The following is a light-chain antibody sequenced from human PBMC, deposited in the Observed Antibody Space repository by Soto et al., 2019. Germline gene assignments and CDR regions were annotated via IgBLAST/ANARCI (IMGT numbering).Light chain of an antibody. Sequence: QSALTQPRSVSGSPGQSVTISCTGTSSDIGGYRYVSWYQQNPGKAPKLIIYDVYNRPSGVPDRFSGSKSGNTASLTISGLQAEDEADYYCCSYAGSKIFFVFGTGTKVTVL. CDR3: CSYAGSKIFFV. J-gene: IGLJ1*01. CDR2: DVY. V-gene: IGLV2-11*01. CDR1: SSDIGGYRY.